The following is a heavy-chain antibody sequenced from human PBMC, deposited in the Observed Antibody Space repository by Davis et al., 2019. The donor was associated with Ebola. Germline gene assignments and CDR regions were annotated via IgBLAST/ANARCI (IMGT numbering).Heavy chain of an antibody. V-gene: IGHV3-53*01. CDR2: FYIGGNT. CDR3: SRMKRWLTQFEN. CDR1: GFTVSSNY. D-gene: IGHD5-24*01. J-gene: IGHJ4*02. Sequence: PGGSLRLSCAASGFTVSSNYMSWVRQAPGKGLEWVSVFYIGGNTYYADSVKGRFTISRDKSKNELYLQMDSLTPEDTAVYYCSRMKRWLTQFENWGRGTLVTVSS.